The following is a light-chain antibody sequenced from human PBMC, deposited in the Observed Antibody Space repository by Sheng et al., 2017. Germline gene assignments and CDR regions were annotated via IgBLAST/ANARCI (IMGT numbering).Light chain of an antibody. CDR2: NTS. V-gene: IGKV3-11*01. CDR1: QSVSSN. Sequence: EIVMTQSPATLSVSPGERATLSCRASQSVSSNLAWYQQKPGQAPRLLIYNTSNRATGIPARFSASGSGTDFTLTINSLEPEDFAVYYCQQRYNWPLTFGGGTKVKIK. CDR3: QQRYNWPLT. J-gene: IGKJ4*01.